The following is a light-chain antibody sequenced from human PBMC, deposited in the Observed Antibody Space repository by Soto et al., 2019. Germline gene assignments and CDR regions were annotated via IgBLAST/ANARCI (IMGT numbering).Light chain of an antibody. V-gene: IGKV3-20*01. CDR1: QSVSSSC. J-gene: IGKJ1*01. CDR2: GAS. Sequence: EIVLTPSPGTLSLSPGERATLSCRASQSVSSSCLAWYQQKPGQAPRLLIYGASSRATGIPDRFSGSGSGTDFTLTISRLEPEDFAVYYCQQYGSSPGTFGQGTKVDIK. CDR3: QQYGSSPGT.